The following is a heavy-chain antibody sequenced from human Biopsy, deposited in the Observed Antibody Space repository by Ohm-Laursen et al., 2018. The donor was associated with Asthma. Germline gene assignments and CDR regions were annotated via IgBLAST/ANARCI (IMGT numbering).Heavy chain of an antibody. V-gene: IGHV1-69*13. D-gene: IGHD2-2*01. J-gene: IGHJ4*02. CDR1: GGTFNTYV. CDR2: INFVFGTT. CDR3: ARKAGSCISKTCYSLDF. Sequence: SVEVSCKSLGGTFNTYVIGWVRQAPGQGLEWMGGINFVFGTTTYPQKFQDRVTITADDSTSTVYMELSSLRSEDTAVYYCARKAGSCISKTCYSLDFWGQGTLVTVSS.